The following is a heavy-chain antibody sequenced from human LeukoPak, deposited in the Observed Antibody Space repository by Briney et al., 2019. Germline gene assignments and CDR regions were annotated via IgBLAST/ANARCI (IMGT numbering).Heavy chain of an antibody. CDR2: IDPGDGET. D-gene: IGHD4-11*01. V-gene: IGHV1-69-2*01. CDR3: ATGLTVIGLRGWFDP. J-gene: IGHJ5*02. Sequence: GATVKISCKASGYTFTDHYMHWVQQAPGKGLEWVGGIDPGDGETNYAEKFQGRVTITADTSTDTTYMELRSLRSDDSAVYYCATGLTVIGLRGWFDPWGQGTLVTVSS. CDR1: GYTFTDHY.